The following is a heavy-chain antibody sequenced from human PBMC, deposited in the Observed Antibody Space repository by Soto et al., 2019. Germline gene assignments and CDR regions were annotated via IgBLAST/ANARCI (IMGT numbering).Heavy chain of an antibody. CDR2: INPNSGGT. D-gene: IGHD6-6*01. CDR1: GYTFTGYY. CDR3: ARKSSSSSWFDP. J-gene: IGHJ5*02. Sequence: ASVKVSCKASGYTFTGYYMHWVLQAPGQGLEWMGWINPNSGGTNYAQKFQGRVTMTTDTSTRTAYMELRSLTSDDTAMYYCARKSSSSSWFDPWGQGTLVTVSS. V-gene: IGHV1-2*02.